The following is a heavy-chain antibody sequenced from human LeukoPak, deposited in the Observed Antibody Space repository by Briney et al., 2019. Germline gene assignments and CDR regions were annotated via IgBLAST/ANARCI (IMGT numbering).Heavy chain of an antibody. CDR2: INHSGST. CDR1: GGSFSGYY. D-gene: IGHD6-13*01. CDR3: ARSIAAAGTDY. Sequence: SETLSLTCAVYGGSFSGYYWSWIRQPPGKGLEWIGEINHSGSTYYNPSLKSRVTISVDTSKNQFSLKLSSVTAADTAVYYCARSIAAAGTDYWGQGTLVTVSS. J-gene: IGHJ4*02. V-gene: IGHV4-34*01.